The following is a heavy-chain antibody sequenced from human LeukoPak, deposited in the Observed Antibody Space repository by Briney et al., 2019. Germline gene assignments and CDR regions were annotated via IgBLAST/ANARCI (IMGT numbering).Heavy chain of an antibody. Sequence: ASVKVSCKASGYTFTSYDINWVRQATGQGLEWMGWMNPKSGNTGYAQKLQGRVTMTTDTSTSTAYMELRSLRSDDTAVYYCARDLMVGATSLDYWGQGTLVTVSS. CDR2: MNPKSGNT. CDR3: ARDLMVGATSLDY. D-gene: IGHD1-26*01. V-gene: IGHV1-8*01. J-gene: IGHJ4*02. CDR1: GYTFTSYD.